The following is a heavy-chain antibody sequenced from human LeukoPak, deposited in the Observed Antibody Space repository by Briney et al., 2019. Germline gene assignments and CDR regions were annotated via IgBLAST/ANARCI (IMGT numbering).Heavy chain of an antibody. CDR1: GFTFSNYY. CDR3: ARDSYDSSGYAFDI. J-gene: IGHJ3*02. D-gene: IGHD3-22*01. CDR2: IYGAGST. Sequence: GGSLRLSCAASGFTFSNYYMSWVRQAPGKGLEWVSVIYGAGSTYYPDSVKGRFTISRDNSKNTLYLQMNSLRAEDTAMYYCARDSYDSSGYAFDIWGQGTMVTVSS. V-gene: IGHV3-53*01.